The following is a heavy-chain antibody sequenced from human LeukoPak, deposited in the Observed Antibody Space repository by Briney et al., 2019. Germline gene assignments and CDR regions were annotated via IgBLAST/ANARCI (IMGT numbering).Heavy chain of an antibody. CDR1: GFTFSSYA. V-gene: IGHV3-23*01. D-gene: IGHD1-26*01. CDR2: ISGSGGST. J-gene: IGHJ4*02. CDR3: AKSGRGSYSDYFDY. Sequence: GGSLRLSCAASGFTFSSYAMSWVRQAPGKRLEWVSGISGSGGSTYYADSVKGRFTISRDNSKNTLYLQMNSLRAEDTAVYYCAKSGRGSYSDYFDYWGQGTLVTVSS.